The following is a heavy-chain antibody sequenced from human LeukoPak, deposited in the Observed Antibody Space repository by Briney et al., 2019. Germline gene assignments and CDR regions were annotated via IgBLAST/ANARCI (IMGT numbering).Heavy chain of an antibody. CDR1: GFTFSSYA. D-gene: IGHD2/OR15-2a*01. Sequence: PGGSLRLSCAASGFTFSSYALHWVRQAPGKGLEWVAVISYDGSNKYYADSVKGRFTISRDNSKNTLYLQMNSLRAEDTAVYYCASSIGNYWGQGTLVTVPS. CDR2: ISYDGSNK. CDR3: ASSIGNY. J-gene: IGHJ4*02. V-gene: IGHV3-30-3*01.